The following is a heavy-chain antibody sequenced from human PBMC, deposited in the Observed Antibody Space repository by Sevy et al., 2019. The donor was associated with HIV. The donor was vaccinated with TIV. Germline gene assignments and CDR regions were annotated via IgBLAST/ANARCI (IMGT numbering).Heavy chain of an antibody. J-gene: IGHJ4*02. Sequence: ASVKVSCKASGGTFSSYAISWVRQAPGQGLEWMGGIIPIVGTANYAQKFQGRVTITADESTSTAYMELSSLRSEDTAVYYCARVNPNIVVVPAAMAGEEYYFDYWVQGTLVTVSS. D-gene: IGHD2-2*01. CDR2: IIPIVGTA. CDR3: ARVNPNIVVVPAAMAGEEYYFDY. V-gene: IGHV1-69*13. CDR1: GGTFSSYA.